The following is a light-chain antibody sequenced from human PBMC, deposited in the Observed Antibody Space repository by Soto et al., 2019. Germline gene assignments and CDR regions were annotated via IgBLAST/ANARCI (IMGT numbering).Light chain of an antibody. J-gene: IGLJ3*02. V-gene: IGLV1-40*01. CDR3: QSYDSTLSGSG. CDR2: GNS. CDR1: SSNIGAGYD. Sequence: QSVLTQPPSVSGAPGQRVTISCTGSSSNIGAGYDVHWYQQLPGTAPKLLIYGNSNRPSGVPDRFSGSKSGTSASLASTGLQAEEEADYYCQSYDSTLSGSGFGGGTKLTVL.